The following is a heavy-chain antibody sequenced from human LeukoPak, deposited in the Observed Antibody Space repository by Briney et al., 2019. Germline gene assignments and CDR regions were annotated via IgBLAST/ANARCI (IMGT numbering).Heavy chain of an antibody. CDR1: GFTFSSYN. CDR3: SRGAYSFGPGGY. V-gene: IGHV3-48*01. CDR2: IISGSSTI. Sequence: GGSLRLSCAASGFTFSSYNMNWVRQAPGKGLEWVSYIISGSSTIYYADSVKGRFTISRDNGKNSLYLQMNSLRAEDTAVYYCSRGAYSFGPGGYWGQGTLVTVSS. D-gene: IGHD5-18*01. J-gene: IGHJ4*02.